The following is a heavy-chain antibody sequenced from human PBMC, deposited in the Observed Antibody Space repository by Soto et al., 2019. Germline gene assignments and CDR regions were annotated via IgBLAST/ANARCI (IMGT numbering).Heavy chain of an antibody. Sequence: QVQLVQSGAEVKKPGSSVKVSCKASGGTFSSYAISWVRQAPGQGLEWMGGIIPIFGTANYAQKFQGRVTITADESTSTAYMELSSLRSEDTAVDYCASHNPVVTPYYYYYGMYVWGQGTTVTVSS. CDR2: IIPIFGTA. CDR1: GGTFSSYA. V-gene: IGHV1-69*12. J-gene: IGHJ6*02. D-gene: IGHD2-15*01. CDR3: ASHNPVVTPYYYYYGMYV.